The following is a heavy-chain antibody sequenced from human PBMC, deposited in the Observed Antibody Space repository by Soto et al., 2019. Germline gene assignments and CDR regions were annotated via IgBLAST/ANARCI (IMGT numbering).Heavy chain of an antibody. V-gene: IGHV3-7*04. D-gene: IGHD3-22*01. J-gene: IGHJ6*02. Sequence: GGSLILSCAASGFTFSSYWMSWVRQAPGKGLEWVANIKQDGSEKYYVDSVKGRFTISRDNAKNSLYLQMNSLRAEDTAVYYCARFYYDSSGYLPSPYYYYSGMDVWGQGPTVTVSS. CDR2: IKQDGSEK. CDR1: GFTFSSYW. CDR3: ARFYYDSSGYLPSPYYYYSGMDV.